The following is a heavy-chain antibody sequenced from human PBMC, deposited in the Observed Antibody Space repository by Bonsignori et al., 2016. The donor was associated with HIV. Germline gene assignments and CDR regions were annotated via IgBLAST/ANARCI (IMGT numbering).Heavy chain of an antibody. V-gene: IGHV1-18*01. Sequence: ASVKVSCKASGYTFTSYGISWVRQAPGQGLEWMGWISAYNGNTNYAQKLQGRVTMTTDTSTSTAYMELRSLRSDDTAVYYCAGGRESYGDFAFDIWGQGTMVTVSS. CDR3: AGGRESYGDFAFDI. J-gene: IGHJ3*02. CDR2: ISAYNGNT. CDR1: GYTFTSYG. D-gene: IGHD4-17*01.